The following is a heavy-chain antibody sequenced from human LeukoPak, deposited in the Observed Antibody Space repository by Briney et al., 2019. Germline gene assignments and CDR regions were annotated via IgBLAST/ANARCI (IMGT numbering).Heavy chain of an antibody. J-gene: IGHJ4*02. Sequence: GGSLRLSCAASGFTFSSYGMHWVRQAPGKGLEWVAVIWYDGSNKYYADSVKGRFTISRDNSKNTLYLQMNSLRAEDTAVYYCAREASEKSADYWGQGTLVTVSS. V-gene: IGHV3-33*01. CDR2: IWYDGSNK. CDR3: AREASEKSADY. CDR1: GFTFSSYG.